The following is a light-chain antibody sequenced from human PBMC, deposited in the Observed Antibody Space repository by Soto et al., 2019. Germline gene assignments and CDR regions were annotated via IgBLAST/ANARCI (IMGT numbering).Light chain of an antibody. Sequence: QSALTQPASVSGSPGQSIAISCTGTSSDVWSYNLVSWYQQHPGKAPKLLIYEVTKRPSGVSDRFSGSKSGNTASLTISGLQAEDEADYYCCSYAGTTTPVLFGGGTKLTVL. V-gene: IGLV2-23*02. J-gene: IGLJ2*01. CDR1: SSDVWSYNL. CDR2: EVT. CDR3: CSYAGTTTPVL.